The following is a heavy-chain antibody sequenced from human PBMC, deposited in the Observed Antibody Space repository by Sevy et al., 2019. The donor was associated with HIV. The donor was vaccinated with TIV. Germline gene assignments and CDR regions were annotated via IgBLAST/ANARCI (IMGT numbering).Heavy chain of an antibody. CDR3: VTDDRPSGWLFDF. Sequence: GGSLRLSCAASGFSFRSYWMTWVRQAPGKGLEWVANINRDESATNYVGSVKGRFTIFRDNAKNLLYLQMNSQRVDDTAVYYCVTDDRPSGWLFDFWGPGTQVTVSS. J-gene: IGHJ4*02. CDR2: INRDESAT. CDR1: GFSFRSYW. V-gene: IGHV3-7*01. D-gene: IGHD6-19*01.